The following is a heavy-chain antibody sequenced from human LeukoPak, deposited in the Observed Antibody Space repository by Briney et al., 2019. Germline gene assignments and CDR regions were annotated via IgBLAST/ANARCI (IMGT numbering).Heavy chain of an antibody. J-gene: IGHJ5*02. CDR1: GYTFTSYY. V-gene: IGHV1-46*03. Sequence: ASVKVSCKASGYTFTSYYMHWVRQAPGQGLEGMGIINPSGGSTSYAQKFQGRVTMTRDTSTSTVYMELSRLRSGDTAVYYCAKSSPHGSGSYYNAYNWFDPWGQGTLVTVSS. D-gene: IGHD3-10*01. CDR3: AKSSPHGSGSYYNAYNWFDP. CDR2: INPSGGST.